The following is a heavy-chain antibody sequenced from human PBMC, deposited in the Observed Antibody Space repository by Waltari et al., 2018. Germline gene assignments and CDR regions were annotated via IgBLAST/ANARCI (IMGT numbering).Heavy chain of an antibody. V-gene: IGHV3-30-3*01. CDR2: ISYDGSNK. Sequence: QVQLVESGGGVVQPGRSLRLNCAAPGFTFSSYAMHWVSQAQGKGMEGVAVISYDGSNKSSADSVKGRFTISRDNSKNTLYLQMNSLRAEDTAVYYCARDGVEIHGYDFWSGYYQYRSAFDYWGQGTLVTVSS. CDR3: ARDGVEIHGYDFWSGYYQYRSAFDY. J-gene: IGHJ4*02. CDR1: GFTFSSYA. D-gene: IGHD3-3*01.